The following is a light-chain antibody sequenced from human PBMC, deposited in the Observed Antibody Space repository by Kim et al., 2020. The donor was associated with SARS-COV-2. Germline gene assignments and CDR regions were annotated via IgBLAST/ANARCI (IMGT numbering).Light chain of an antibody. CDR3: AARDDSLKGSV. Sequence: GQRVTISRSVNTCNIGGNVINWYRRRPGAAPQLLMYSNDYRRSGVPDRYSGSKSGTSASLAISGLQSEDESGYYSAARDDSLKGSVFGGGTQLTVL. CDR2: SND. CDR1: TCNIGGNV. J-gene: IGLJ3*02. V-gene: IGLV1-44*01.